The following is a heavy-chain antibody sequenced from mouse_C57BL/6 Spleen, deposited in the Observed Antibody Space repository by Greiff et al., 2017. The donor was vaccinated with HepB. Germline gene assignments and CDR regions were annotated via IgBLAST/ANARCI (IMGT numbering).Heavy chain of an antibody. CDR2: IYPGSGNT. CDR1: GYTFTDYY. D-gene: IGHD1-1*01. V-gene: IGHV1-76*01. Sequence: QVQLKESGAELVRPGASVKLSCKASGYTFTDYYINWVKQRPGQGLEWIARIYPGSGNTYYNEKFKGKATLTAEKSSSTAYMQLSSLTSEDSAVYFCARDYGSSPAWFAYWGQGTLVTVSA. J-gene: IGHJ3*01. CDR3: ARDYGSSPAWFAY.